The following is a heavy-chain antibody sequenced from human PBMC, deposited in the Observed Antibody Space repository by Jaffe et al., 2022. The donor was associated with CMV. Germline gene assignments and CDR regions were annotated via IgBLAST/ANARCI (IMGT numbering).Heavy chain of an antibody. D-gene: IGHD2-2*01. Sequence: QVQLQESGPGLVKPSETLSLTCTVSGGSISSYYWSWIRQPPGKGLEWIGYIYYSGSTNYNPSLKSRVTISVDTSKNQFSLKLSSVTAADTAVYYCARIRRVVPAAPSWFDPWGQGTLVTVSS. V-gene: IGHV4-59*01. CDR3: ARIRRVVPAAPSWFDP. CDR2: IYYSGST. J-gene: IGHJ5*02. CDR1: GGSISSYY.